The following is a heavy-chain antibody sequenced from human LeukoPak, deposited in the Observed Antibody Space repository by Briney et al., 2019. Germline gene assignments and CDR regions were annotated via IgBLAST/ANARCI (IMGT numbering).Heavy chain of an antibody. D-gene: IGHD2-2*01. CDR2: IYYSGST. Sequence: SETLSLTSTVSGGSISSYYWSWIRQPPGKGLEWIGYIYYSGSTNYNPSLKSRVTISVDTSKNQFSLKLSSVTAADTAVYYCAIWRGLGYCSSTSCFRFDPWGQGTLVTVSS. CDR3: AIWRGLGYCSSTSCFRFDP. CDR1: GGSISSYY. V-gene: IGHV4-59*01. J-gene: IGHJ5*02.